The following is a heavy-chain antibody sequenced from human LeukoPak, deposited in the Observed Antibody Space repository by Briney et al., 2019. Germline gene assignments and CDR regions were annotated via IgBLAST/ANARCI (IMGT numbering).Heavy chain of an antibody. V-gene: IGHV3-30*04. D-gene: IGHD6-13*01. CDR2: ISYDGSNK. CDR1: GFPFRNYA. J-gene: IGHJ3*02. CDR3: AKDSGYSSSWYAFDI. Sequence: GRSLRLSCAASGFPFRNYAIHWVRQAPGKGLEWVAVISYDGSNKYYADSVKGRFTISRDNSKNTLYLQMNSLRAEDTAVYYCAKDSGYSSSWYAFDIWGQGTMVTVSS.